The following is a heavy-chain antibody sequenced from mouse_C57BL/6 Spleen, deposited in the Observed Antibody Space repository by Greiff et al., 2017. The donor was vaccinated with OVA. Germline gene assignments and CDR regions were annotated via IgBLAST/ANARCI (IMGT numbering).Heavy chain of an antibody. CDR3: ASYYAAY. CDR2: IYPRSGNT. Sequence: QVQLKESGAELARPGASVKLSCKASGYTFTSYGISWVKQRTGQGLEWIGEIYPRSGNTYYNEKFKGKATLTADKSSSTAYMELRSLTSEDTAVYYCASYYAAYWGQGTLVTVSA. V-gene: IGHV1-81*01. D-gene: IGHD1-1*01. J-gene: IGHJ3*01. CDR1: GYTFTSYG.